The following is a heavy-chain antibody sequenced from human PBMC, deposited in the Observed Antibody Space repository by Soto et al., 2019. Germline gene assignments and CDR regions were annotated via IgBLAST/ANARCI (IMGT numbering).Heavy chain of an antibody. V-gene: IGHV1-69*02. D-gene: IGHD6-13*01. J-gene: IGHJ6*02. CDR3: ARGRLIASPTPLAYYYYGMDV. Sequence: QVQLVQSGAEVKKPGSSVKVSCKASGGTFSSYTISWVRQAPGQGLEWMGRIIPILGIANYAQKFQGRVTITADKSTSTAYMELSRLRSEDTAVYYCARGRLIASPTPLAYYYYGMDVWGQGTTVTVSS. CDR1: GGTFSSYT. CDR2: IIPILGIA.